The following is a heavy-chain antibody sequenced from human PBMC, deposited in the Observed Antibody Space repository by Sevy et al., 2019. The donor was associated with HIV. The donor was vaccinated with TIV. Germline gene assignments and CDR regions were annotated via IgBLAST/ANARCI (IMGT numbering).Heavy chain of an antibody. Sequence: GGSLRLSCAASGFTFDDFAMHWVRQVPGKGLEWVSGLNWDSGSVAYADSVKGRFTISRDNAKNALFLQMNSLRAEDTASYYCAKDIGATGFAVVANWGQGIQVTVSS. CDR3: AKDIGATGFAVVAN. D-gene: IGHD6-19*01. CDR1: GFTFDDFA. J-gene: IGHJ4*02. CDR2: LNWDSGSV. V-gene: IGHV3-9*01.